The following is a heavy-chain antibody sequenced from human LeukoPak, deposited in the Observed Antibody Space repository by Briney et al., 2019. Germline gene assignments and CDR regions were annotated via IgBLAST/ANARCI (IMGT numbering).Heavy chain of an antibody. Sequence: PGGSLRLSCAASGFAFSDYEFNWVRQAPGKGLEWVAYISRSGGAIDYADSVKGRFTVSGDNAKNSLSLQMNSLRAEDTALYYCARPSPGWAQNYWGQGTLVTVS. V-gene: IGHV3-48*03. J-gene: IGHJ4*02. CDR2: ISRSGGAI. D-gene: IGHD6-19*01. CDR3: ARPSPGWAQNY. CDR1: GFAFSDYE.